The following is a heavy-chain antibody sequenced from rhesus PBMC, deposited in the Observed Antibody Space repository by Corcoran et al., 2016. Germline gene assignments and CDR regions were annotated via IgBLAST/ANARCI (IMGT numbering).Heavy chain of an antibody. CDR1: GGSISGGLG. CDR3: ARLHIAAAGRFFDY. Sequence: QVQLQESGPGLVKPSETLSLTCAVSGGSISGGLGWGWIRPPPGTWLEWIGPIFGSIGSTYYNPSLKSRVTISRDTSKNQFSLKLSSVTAADTAVYYCARLHIAAAGRFFDYWGQGVLVTVSS. V-gene: IGHV4S7*01. CDR2: IFGSIGST. J-gene: IGHJ4*01. D-gene: IGHD6-31*01.